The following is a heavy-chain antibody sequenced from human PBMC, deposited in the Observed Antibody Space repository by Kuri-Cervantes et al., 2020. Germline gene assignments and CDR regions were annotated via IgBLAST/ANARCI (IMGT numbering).Heavy chain of an antibody. V-gene: IGHV3-30*03. CDR2: ISYDGSNK. CDR1: GFTFSSYG. CDR3: ARDLPSSSLSAFDI. J-gene: IGHJ3*02. Sequence: GGSLRLSCAASGFTFSSYGMHWVRQAPGKGLEWVAVISYDGSNKYYADSVKGRFTISRDNSKNTLYLQMNSLRAEDTAVYYCARDLPSSSLSAFDIWGQGTMVTVSS. D-gene: IGHD6-6*01.